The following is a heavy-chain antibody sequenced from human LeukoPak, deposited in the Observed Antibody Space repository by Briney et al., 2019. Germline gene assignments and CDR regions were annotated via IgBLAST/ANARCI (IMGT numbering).Heavy chain of an antibody. J-gene: IGHJ4*02. V-gene: IGHV1-2*02. CDR2: INPNSGGT. CDR1: GYTFTGYY. Sequence: ASVKVSCKASGYTFTGYYMHWVRQAPGQGVEWMGWINPNSGGTNYAQKFQGRVTMTRDTSISTAYMELSRLRSDDTAVYYCARDKSSVVVVAAYYFDYWGQGTLVTVSS. CDR3: ARDKSSVVVVAAYYFDY. D-gene: IGHD2-15*01.